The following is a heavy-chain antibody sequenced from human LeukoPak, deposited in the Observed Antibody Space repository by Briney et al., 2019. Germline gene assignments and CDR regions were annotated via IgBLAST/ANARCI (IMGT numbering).Heavy chain of an antibody. CDR3: ARGPTISETGYFDF. Sequence: PSETLPLTCAVYGGSFSRYYWSWIRQSPGKGLEWIAEIDHRGDTNYNPSVKSRVTISVDTSKNQFSLKVRSLSAADTAVYYCARGPTISETGYFDFWGQGTLVTVS. CDR1: GGSFSRYY. D-gene: IGHD1-1*01. J-gene: IGHJ4*03. CDR2: IDHRGDT. V-gene: IGHV4-34*01.